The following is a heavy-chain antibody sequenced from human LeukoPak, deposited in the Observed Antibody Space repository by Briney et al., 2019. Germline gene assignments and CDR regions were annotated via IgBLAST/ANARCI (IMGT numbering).Heavy chain of an antibody. CDR2: IFHSGST. D-gene: IGHD1-14*01. V-gene: IGHV4-30-2*01. Sequence: SQTLSLTCAVSGGSISSGGYSWSWIRQPPGKGLEWIGYIFHSGSTYYNPSLKSRVTISVDRSKNQFSLKLSSVTAADTAVYYCARVSRLSGPLDYWGQGTLVTVSS. J-gene: IGHJ4*02. CDR1: GGSISSGGYS. CDR3: ARVSRLSGPLDY.